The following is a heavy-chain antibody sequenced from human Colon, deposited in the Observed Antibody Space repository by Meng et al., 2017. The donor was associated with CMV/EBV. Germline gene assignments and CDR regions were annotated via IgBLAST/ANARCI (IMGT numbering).Heavy chain of an antibody. CDR3: ARDGRCSRSGGSCLDY. D-gene: IGHD2-15*01. J-gene: IGHJ4*02. CDR1: GGSVSSGIHY. V-gene: IGHV4-61*01. CDR2: IDYSGST. Sequence: SETLSLTCNVSGGSVSSGIHYWNWIRQSPGKGLEWIGNIDYSGSTKYNPSVKSRITMSVDTSKNQFSLKLSSVTAADTAMYYCARDGRCSRSGGSCLDYWGQGALVTVSS.